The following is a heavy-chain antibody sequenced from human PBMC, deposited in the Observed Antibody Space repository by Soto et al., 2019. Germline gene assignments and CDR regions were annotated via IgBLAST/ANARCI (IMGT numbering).Heavy chain of an antibody. V-gene: IGHV3-23*01. Sequence: GGSLRLSCAASGFTFSSYAMSWVRQAPGKGLEWGSAISGNGGSTYYSDSVKGRFTISRDNSKNTLYLQMNSLRAEDTAVYYCAKDNWNDWFDPWGRGTLVTVSS. CDR3: AKDNWNDWFDP. CDR2: ISGNGGST. CDR1: GFTFSSYA. D-gene: IGHD1-20*01. J-gene: IGHJ5*02.